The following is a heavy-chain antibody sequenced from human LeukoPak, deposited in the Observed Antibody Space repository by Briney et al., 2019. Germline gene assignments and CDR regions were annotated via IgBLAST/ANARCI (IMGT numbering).Heavy chain of an antibody. J-gene: IGHJ4*02. CDR2: IKQDGSKK. CDR3: AREKLRDDYVWGTYRYSDY. Sequence: GVSLRLSCAASGFTFSSYWMSWVRQAPGKGLEWVANIKQDGSKKYYVDSVKGRFTISRDNAKNSLYLQMNSLRAEDTAVYYCAREKLRDDYVWGTYRYSDYWGQGTLVTVSS. CDR1: GFTFSSYW. D-gene: IGHD3-16*02. V-gene: IGHV3-7*01.